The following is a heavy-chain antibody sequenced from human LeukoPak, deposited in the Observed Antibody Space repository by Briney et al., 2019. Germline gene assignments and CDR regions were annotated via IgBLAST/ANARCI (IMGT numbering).Heavy chain of an antibody. CDR2: ISAYNGNT. V-gene: IGHV1-18*01. Sequence: ASVKVSCKASGYAFTSYGISWVRQAPGQGLEWMGWISAYNGNTNYAQKLQGRVTMTTDTSTSTDYMELRSLRSDDTAVYYCARVGQAYYDILTGYYTPDYWGQGTLVTVSS. CDR1: GYAFTSYG. D-gene: IGHD3-9*01. CDR3: ARVGQAYYDILTGYYTPDY. J-gene: IGHJ4*02.